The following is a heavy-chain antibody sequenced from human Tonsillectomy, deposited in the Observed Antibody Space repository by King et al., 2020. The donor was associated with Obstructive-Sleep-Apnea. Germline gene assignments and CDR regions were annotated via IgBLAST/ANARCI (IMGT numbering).Heavy chain of an antibody. J-gene: IGHJ4*02. CDR2: ARGKANSYTT. V-gene: IGHV3-72*01. D-gene: IGHD6-19*01. CDR3: ARNQRSGSSARHWDS. CDR1: GFTFSDHY. Sequence: VQLVESGGGLVQPGVSLRLSCAASGFTFSDHYMDWVRQAPGKGLEWVARARGKANSYTTEYAASVKGRFTISRDDSQNSLYLQMNSLKTEDTAVYFCARNQRSGSSARHWDSWGQGTLVTVSS.